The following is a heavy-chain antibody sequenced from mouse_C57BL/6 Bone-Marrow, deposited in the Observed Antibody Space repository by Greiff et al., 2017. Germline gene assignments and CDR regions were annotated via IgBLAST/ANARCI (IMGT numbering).Heavy chain of an antibody. CDR1: GFNIKDDY. Sequence: EVQLQQSGAELVRPGASVKLSCTASGFNIKDDYMHWVKQRPEQGLEWIGWIDPENGDTEYASKFQGKATITADTSSNTAYLQLSSLTSEDTAVYYCTMGLCDYWGQGTTLTVSS. CDR2: IDPENGDT. V-gene: IGHV14-4*01. J-gene: IGHJ2*01. D-gene: IGHD2-4*01. CDR3: TMGLCDY.